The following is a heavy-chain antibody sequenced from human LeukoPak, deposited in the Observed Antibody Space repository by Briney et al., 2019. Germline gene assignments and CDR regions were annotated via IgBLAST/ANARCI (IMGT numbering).Heavy chain of an antibody. V-gene: IGHV3-53*04. CDR2: IYGGGTT. CDR1: GFTVSNNY. D-gene: IGHD1-7*01. CDR3: ARVGGGNSGPFDY. J-gene: IGHJ4*02. Sequence: AASGFTVSNNYMSWVRQAPGKGLEWVSVIYGGGTTYYSDSVKGRFTISKHNSKNTLYLQMNSLRPEDTAVYYCARVGGGNSGPFDYWGQGTLVTVSS.